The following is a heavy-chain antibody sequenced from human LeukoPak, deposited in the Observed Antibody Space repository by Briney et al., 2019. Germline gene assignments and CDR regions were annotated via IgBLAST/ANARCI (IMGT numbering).Heavy chain of an antibody. J-gene: IGHJ4*02. V-gene: IGHV3-74*01. D-gene: IGHD1-26*01. Sequence: PGGSLRLSCAASGFIFSNYWMHWVRQTPGNGLVCVSRINTDGSSARYADSVKGRFTISRDNAKNSLYLQMNSLRAEDTAVYYCARDLSIVGATSWGQGTLVTVS. CDR2: INTDGSSA. CDR1: GFIFSNYW. CDR3: ARDLSIVGATS.